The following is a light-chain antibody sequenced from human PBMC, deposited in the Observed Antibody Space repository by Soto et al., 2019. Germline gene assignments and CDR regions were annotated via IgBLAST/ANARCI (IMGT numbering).Light chain of an antibody. CDR2: DVS. CDR1: QSINGW. V-gene: IGKV1-5*01. J-gene: IGKJ1*01. CDR3: QHYNSYSEA. Sequence: DIPMTQSPSTLSASVGDRVTITCRASQSINGWLAWYQQKPGKAPKLLIYDVSTLDSGVPSRFSGSASGTEFTLTISSLQPDDFATYYCQHYNSYSEAFGQGTNVDIK.